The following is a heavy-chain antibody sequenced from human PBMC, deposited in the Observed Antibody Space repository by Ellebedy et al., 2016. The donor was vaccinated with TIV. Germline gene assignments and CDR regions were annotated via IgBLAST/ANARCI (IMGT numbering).Heavy chain of an antibody. V-gene: IGHV3-30*19. CDR1: GFTFSSYG. Sequence: GESLKISCAASGFTFSSYGMHWVRQAPGKGMEWVAVISYDGSNKYYADSVKGRFTISRDNSKNTLYLQMNSLRAEDTAVYYCARDLAEVGATLGLFDYWGQGTLVTVSS. D-gene: IGHD1-26*01. CDR2: ISYDGSNK. CDR3: ARDLAEVGATLGLFDY. J-gene: IGHJ4*02.